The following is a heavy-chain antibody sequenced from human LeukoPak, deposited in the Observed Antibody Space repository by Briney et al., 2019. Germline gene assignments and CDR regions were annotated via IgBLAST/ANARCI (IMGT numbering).Heavy chain of an antibody. CDR2: ISGSGGST. Sequence: GGSLRLSCAASGFTFSSYAMSWVRQAPGKGLEWVSAISGSGGSTYYADSVKGRFTIFRDNSKNTLYLQMNSLRAEDTAVYYCASGDTAMVNFDYWGQGTLVTVSS. V-gene: IGHV3-23*01. CDR1: GFTFSSYA. D-gene: IGHD5-18*01. J-gene: IGHJ4*02. CDR3: ASGDTAMVNFDY.